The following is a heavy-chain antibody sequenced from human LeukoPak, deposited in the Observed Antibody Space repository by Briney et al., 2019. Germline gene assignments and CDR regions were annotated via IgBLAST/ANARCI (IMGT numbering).Heavy chain of an antibody. J-gene: IGHJ3*02. D-gene: IGHD3-3*01. V-gene: IGHV4-31*03. Sequence: SQTLSLTCTVSGGSISSGGYYRSWIRQHPGKGLEWIGYIYYSGSTYYNPSPKSRVTISGDTSKNQFSLKLSSVTAADTAVYYCARVPCITIFGVVIMGAFDIWGQGTMVTVSS. CDR2: IYYSGST. CDR1: GGSISSGGYY. CDR3: ARVPCITIFGVVIMGAFDI.